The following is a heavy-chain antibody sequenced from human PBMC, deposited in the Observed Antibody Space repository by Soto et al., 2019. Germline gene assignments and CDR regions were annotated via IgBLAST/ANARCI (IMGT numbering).Heavy chain of an antibody. Sequence: GGSLRLSCAASGFTFSSYGMHWVRQAPGKGLEWVAVISYVGSNKYYADSVKGRFTISRDNSKNTLYLQMNSLRAEDTAVYYCAKVMVRGVILHDAFDIWGQGTMVTVSS. D-gene: IGHD3-10*01. V-gene: IGHV3-30*18. CDR2: ISYVGSNK. CDR1: GFTFSSYG. J-gene: IGHJ3*02. CDR3: AKVMVRGVILHDAFDI.